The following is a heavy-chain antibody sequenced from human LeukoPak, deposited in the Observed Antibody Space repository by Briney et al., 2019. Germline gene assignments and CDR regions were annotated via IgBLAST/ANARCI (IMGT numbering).Heavy chain of an antibody. J-gene: IGHJ4*02. Sequence: SETLSLTCTVSGGSISSGDYYWSWIRQPPGKGLEWIGYIYYSGSTNYNPSLKSRVTISVDTSKNQFSLKLSSVTAADTAVYYCARAQYSSSWYNDYWGQGTLVTVSS. CDR1: GGSISSGDYY. V-gene: IGHV4-61*08. D-gene: IGHD6-13*01. CDR3: ARAQYSSSWYNDY. CDR2: IYYSGST.